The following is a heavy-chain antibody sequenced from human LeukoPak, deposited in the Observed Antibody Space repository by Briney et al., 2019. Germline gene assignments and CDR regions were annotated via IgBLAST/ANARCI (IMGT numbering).Heavy chain of an antibody. CDR2: IKSKTDGGTT. V-gene: IGHV3-15*01. Sequence: GGSLRLSCAASGFTFSNAWMSWVRQAPGKGLEWVGRIKSKTDGGTTDYAAPVKGRFTISRDDSKNTLYLQMNSLKTEDTAVYYCTTDSGYASDDAFDIWGQGTMVTVSS. J-gene: IGHJ3*02. CDR1: GFTFSNAW. CDR3: TTDSGYASDDAFDI. D-gene: IGHD5-12*01.